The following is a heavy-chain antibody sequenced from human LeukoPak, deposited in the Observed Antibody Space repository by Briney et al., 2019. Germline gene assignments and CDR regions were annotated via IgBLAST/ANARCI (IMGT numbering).Heavy chain of an antibody. J-gene: IGHJ4*02. V-gene: IGHV3-7*01. CDR3: ARDLSGVTGYTYGRGIDY. Sequence: GRSLRLSCAASGFTPSSYWMSWVRQAPGKRLGWVANIKKDGREKYYVDSVKGQFTISRDNAKTSLYLQINSLRAEDTAVYYCARDLSGVTGYTYGRGIDYWGQGTLVTVSS. D-gene: IGHD5-18*01. CDR1: GFTPSSYW. CDR2: IKKDGREK.